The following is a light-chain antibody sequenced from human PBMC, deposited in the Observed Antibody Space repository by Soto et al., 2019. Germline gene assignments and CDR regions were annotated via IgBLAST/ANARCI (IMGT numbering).Light chain of an antibody. Sequence: EIVLTQSACTLSWSPGERATLSCRASERLSSVYLAWYQQRPGQPPRLLIYGASNRATGIPDRFSGSGYGTDFTLTISRLDTEDFAVYVCQQYGSSPRTFGQGTKVDIK. CDR1: ERLSSVY. CDR2: GAS. CDR3: QQYGSSPRT. J-gene: IGKJ1*01. V-gene: IGKV3-20*01.